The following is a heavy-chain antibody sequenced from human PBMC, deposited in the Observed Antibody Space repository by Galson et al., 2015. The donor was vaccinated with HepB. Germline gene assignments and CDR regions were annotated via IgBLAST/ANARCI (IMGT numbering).Heavy chain of an antibody. D-gene: IGHD4-11*01. V-gene: IGHV1-8*01. CDR1: GHTFTSYD. CDR3: ARGVTTVTTVRARKGMNYYMDV. J-gene: IGHJ6*03. Sequence: SVKVSCKASGHTFTSYDINWVRQATGQGLEWMGWMNPNSGNTGYAQKFQGRVTMTRNTSISTAYMELSSLRSEDTAVYYCARGVTTVTTVRARKGMNYYMDVWGKGTTVTVSS. CDR2: MNPNSGNT.